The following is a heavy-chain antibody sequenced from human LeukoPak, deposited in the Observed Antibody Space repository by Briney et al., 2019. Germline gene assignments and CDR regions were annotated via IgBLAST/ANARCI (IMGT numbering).Heavy chain of an antibody. CDR3: ARHDYGGNSGDY. CDR1: GFTFSSYG. CDR2: IGTSSSTI. Sequence: GGSLRLSCAASGFTFSSYGMNWVRQTPGKGLEWVSYIGTSSSTIYYADSVKGRFTISRDSAKNSLYLQMNSLRDEDTAVYYCARHDYGGNSGDYWGQGTLVTVPS. J-gene: IGHJ4*02. D-gene: IGHD4-23*01. V-gene: IGHV3-48*02.